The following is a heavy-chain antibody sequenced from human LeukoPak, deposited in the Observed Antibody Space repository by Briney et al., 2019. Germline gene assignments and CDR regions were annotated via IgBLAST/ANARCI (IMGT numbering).Heavy chain of an antibody. J-gene: IGHJ3*02. CDR3: ATTLGDSGSYYGDGAFDI. D-gene: IGHD1-26*01. Sequence: GGSLRLSCAASGFTFSSYGMHWVRQAPGKGLEWVAFIRYDGSNKYYADSVKGRFTISRDNSKNTLYLQMNSLRAEDTAVYYCATTLGDSGSYYGDGAFDIWGQGTMVTVSS. CDR2: IRYDGSNK. CDR1: GFTFSSYG. V-gene: IGHV3-30*02.